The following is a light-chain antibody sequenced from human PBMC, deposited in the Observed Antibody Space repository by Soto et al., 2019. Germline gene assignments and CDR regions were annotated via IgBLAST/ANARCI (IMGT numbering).Light chain of an antibody. CDR2: SNN. Sequence: QSVLTQPPSASGTPGQRVTTSCSGSSSNIGSNTVNWYQQLPGTAPQLLIYSNNQRPSGVLDRFSGSKSGTLASLAISGLQSEEEADYYCAAWDDSLNGVVFGGGTKLTVL. V-gene: IGLV1-44*01. J-gene: IGLJ2*01. CDR1: SSNIGSNT. CDR3: AAWDDSLNGVV.